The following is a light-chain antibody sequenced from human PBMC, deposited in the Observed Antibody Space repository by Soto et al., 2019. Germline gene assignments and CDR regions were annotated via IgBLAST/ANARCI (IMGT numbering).Light chain of an antibody. CDR3: QQHNNWPPYT. CDR1: QSVSTN. CDR2: DTS. Sequence: EIVMTQSPATLSVSPGERATLSCRASQSVSTNLAWYQQKPGQAPRLLIYDTSTRATGIPARFSGSGSGTEFTLTISSLQSEDFAVYYCQQHNNWPPYTFGQGTKLEIK. V-gene: IGKV3-15*01. J-gene: IGKJ2*01.